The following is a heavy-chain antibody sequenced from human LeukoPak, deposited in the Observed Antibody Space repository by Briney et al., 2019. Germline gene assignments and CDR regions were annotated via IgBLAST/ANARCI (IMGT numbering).Heavy chain of an antibody. V-gene: IGHV1-8*01. CDR2: MNPNSGNT. CDR3: AREARTRYSSSSDFGY. CDR1: GYTFTSYD. J-gene: IGHJ4*02. D-gene: IGHD6-6*01. Sequence: GASVKVSCKASGYTFTSYDINWVRQATGQGLEWMGWMNPNSGNTGYAQKFQGRVTMTRNTSISTAYMELSSLRSEDTAVYYCAREARTRYSSSSDFGYWGQGTLVTVSS.